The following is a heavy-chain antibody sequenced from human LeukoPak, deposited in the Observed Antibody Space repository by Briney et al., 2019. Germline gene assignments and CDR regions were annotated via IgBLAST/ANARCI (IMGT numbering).Heavy chain of an antibody. Sequence: PSETLSLTCTVSGYSISSGYNWGWIRQPPGKGLEWIGSIYHSGSTYYNPSLKSRVTISVDTSKNQFSLKLSSVTAADTAVYYCARDCRGRTCDGYFDYWGQGTLVTVSS. V-gene: IGHV4-38-2*02. CDR1: GYSISSGYN. D-gene: IGHD1-14*01. J-gene: IGHJ4*02. CDR3: ARDCRGRTCDGYFDY. CDR2: IYHSGST.